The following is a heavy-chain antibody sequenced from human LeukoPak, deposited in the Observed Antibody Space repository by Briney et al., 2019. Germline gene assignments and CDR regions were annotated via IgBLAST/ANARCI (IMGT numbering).Heavy chain of an antibody. CDR2: ISSRSSTI. CDR1: GFTFSSYT. V-gene: IGHV3-48*02. J-gene: IGHJ4*02. D-gene: IGHD3-22*01. CDR3: AREDYYDSSGYSY. Sequence: GGSLRLSCAASGFTFSSYTMNWVRQAPGKGLEWVSYISSRSSTIYYADSVKGRFTISRDNAKNSLYLQMNSLRNEDTAVYYCAREDYYDSSGYSYWGQGTLVTVSS.